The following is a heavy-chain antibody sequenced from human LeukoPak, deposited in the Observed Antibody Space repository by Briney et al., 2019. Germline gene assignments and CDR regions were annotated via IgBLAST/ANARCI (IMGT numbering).Heavy chain of an antibody. CDR1: GYTFTSYY. V-gene: IGHV1-46*01. J-gene: IGHJ3*02. CDR2: INPSGGST. Sequence: ASVKVSCKASGYTFTSYYMHWVRQAPGQGLEWRGIINPSGGSTSYAQKFQGRVTMTRDMSTSTVYMELSSLRSEDTAVYYCAREGFGIAAAGTADAFDIWGQGTMVTVSS. CDR3: AREGFGIAAAGTADAFDI. D-gene: IGHD6-13*01.